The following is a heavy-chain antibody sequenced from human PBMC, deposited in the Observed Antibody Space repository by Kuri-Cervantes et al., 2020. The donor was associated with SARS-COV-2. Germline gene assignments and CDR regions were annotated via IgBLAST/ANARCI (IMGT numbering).Heavy chain of an antibody. J-gene: IGHJ6*02. D-gene: IGHD6-19*01. CDR2: IIPILDIA. CDR1: GGTFSSYA. CDR3: ARELYDSGWSQKRYYYYRMDV. V-gene: IGHV1-69*04. Sequence: SSVKVSCKTSGGTFSSYAISWVRQAPGQGPEWMGRIIPILDIANSAQGFQDRVTITADKSTNTVYMELSSLRSGDTAVYYCARELYDSGWSQKRYYYYRMDVWGQGTTVTVSS.